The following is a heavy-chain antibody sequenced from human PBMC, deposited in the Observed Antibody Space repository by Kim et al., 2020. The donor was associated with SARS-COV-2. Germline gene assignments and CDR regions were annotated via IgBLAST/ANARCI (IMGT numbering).Heavy chain of an antibody. V-gene: IGHV3-21*01. CDR3: ARDRDSSGYADS. J-gene: IGHJ4*02. CDR2: ISSSSSYI. D-gene: IGHD3-22*01. Sequence: GGSLRPSCAASGFTFSSYTMNWVRQAPGKGLEWVSSISSSSSYIYYADSLKGRFTISRDNANNALYLQMNSLRAEDTALYYCARDRDSSGYADSWGQGTLVTVSS. CDR1: GFTFSSYT.